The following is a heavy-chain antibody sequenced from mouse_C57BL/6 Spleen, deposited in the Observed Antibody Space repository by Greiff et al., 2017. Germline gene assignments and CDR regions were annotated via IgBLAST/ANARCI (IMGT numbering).Heavy chain of an antibody. CDR1: GYTFTEYT. CDR3: ARHEERGLRRAWFAD. D-gene: IGHD2-2*01. CDR2: FYPGSGSI. V-gene: IGHV1-62-2*01. J-gene: IGHJ3*01. Sequence: VQLPESGAELVKPGASVKLSCKASGYTFTEYTIHWVKQRSGQGLEWIGWFYPGSGSIKYNEKFKDKATLTADKFSSTVYMELSRLTSEDAAADFCARHEERGLRRAWFADWGQGTLVTVSA.